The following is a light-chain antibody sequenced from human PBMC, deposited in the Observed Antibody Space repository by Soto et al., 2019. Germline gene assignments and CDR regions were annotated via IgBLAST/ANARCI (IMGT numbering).Light chain of an antibody. CDR2: SAS. V-gene: IGKV1-8*01. J-gene: IGKJ4*01. Sequence: AVRMTQSPSSLSASTVDRFTITFLASQGISSYLAWYQQKPGKAPKLLIYSASTLQSGVPSRFSGSGSGTDFTLTLSCLQSEAFGTYYCHQYYSYPPLPFGGGTKVDIK. CDR3: HQYYSYPPLP. CDR1: QGISSY.